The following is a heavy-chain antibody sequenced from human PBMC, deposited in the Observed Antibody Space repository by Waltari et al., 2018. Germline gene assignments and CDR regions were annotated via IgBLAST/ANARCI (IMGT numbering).Heavy chain of an antibody. V-gene: IGHV3-23*01. D-gene: IGHD1-26*01. J-gene: IGHJ4*02. CDR1: GFTFNNYA. CDR3: AKDNQWVTSWYFDY. CDR2: INGASDNT. Sequence: EVQLLESGGGLVQPGGSLRLSCAGSGFTFNNYAMGWVRQTPGKGLEWVSSINGASDNTFYADSVKSRFTISRDNSKNTLYLQMYRLRAEDTALYYCAKDNQWVTSWYFDYWGQGALVTVS.